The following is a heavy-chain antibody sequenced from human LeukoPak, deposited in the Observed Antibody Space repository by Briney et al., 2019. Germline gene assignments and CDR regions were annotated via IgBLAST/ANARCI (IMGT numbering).Heavy chain of an antibody. D-gene: IGHD2-2*01. V-gene: IGHV4-39*01. CDR1: GGSISSSIYY. CDR3: ARRRAGGYCSSSSCYLDY. CDR2: LSYGGST. J-gene: IGHJ4*02. Sequence: SETLSLTCTVSGGSISSSIYYWDWIRQPPGKGLEWIGSLSYGGSTHYNPSLKSRVTISVDTSKNQFSLRLRSVTAADTAVYYCARRRAGGYCSSSSCYLDYWGQGTLVTVSS.